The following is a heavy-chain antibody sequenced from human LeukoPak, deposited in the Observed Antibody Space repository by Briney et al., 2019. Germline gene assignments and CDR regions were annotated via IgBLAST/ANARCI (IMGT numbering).Heavy chain of an antibody. D-gene: IGHD6-13*01. V-gene: IGHV3-30*02. Sequence: GGSLRLSCAASGFTFSSYGMHWVRQAPGKGLEWVAFIRYDGSNQYYADSVKGRCTISRDNSKNMLYLQMNSLRAEDTAVYYCATSGYSSSWYVSWGQGILVTVSS. J-gene: IGHJ4*02. CDR3: ATSGYSSSWYVS. CDR1: GFTFSSYG. CDR2: IRYDGSNQ.